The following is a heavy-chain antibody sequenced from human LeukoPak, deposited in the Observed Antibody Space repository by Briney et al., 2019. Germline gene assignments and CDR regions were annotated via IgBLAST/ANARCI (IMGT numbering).Heavy chain of an antibody. V-gene: IGHV4-38-2*02. Sequence: SETLSLTCTVSGYSISSGYYWGWIRQPPGKGLEWIGSIYHSGSTYYNPSLKSRVTISVDTSKNQLSLQLSSVTAADTAVYYCARDLYPSGGSWSPGWFDPWGQGTLVTVSS. CDR2: IYHSGST. CDR3: ARDLYPSGGSWSPGWFDP. J-gene: IGHJ5*02. CDR1: GYSISSGYY. D-gene: IGHD2-15*01.